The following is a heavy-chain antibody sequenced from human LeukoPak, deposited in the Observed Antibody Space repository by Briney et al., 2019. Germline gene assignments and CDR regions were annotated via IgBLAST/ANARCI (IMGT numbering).Heavy chain of an antibody. CDR2: IRSDGTI. V-gene: IGHV3-69-1*01. CDR1: GFTSFDFP. J-gene: IGHJ3*02. CDR3: ARDNIWAFDI. Sequence: GGSLRLSCEASGFTSFDFPMTWVRKAPGKGPEWVSHIRSDGTITYADPVKGRFTISRDDAKTSVYLQMNSLRDEDTAMYYCARDNIWAFDIWGQGTTVTVSS. D-gene: IGHD2/OR15-2a*01.